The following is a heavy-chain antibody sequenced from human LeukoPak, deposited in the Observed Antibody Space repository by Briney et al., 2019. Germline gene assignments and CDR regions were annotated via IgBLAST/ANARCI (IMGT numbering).Heavy chain of an antibody. J-gene: IGHJ4*02. CDR2: ISGSGGST. V-gene: IGHV3-23*01. Sequence: PGGSLRLSCAASGFTFSSYAVSWVRQAPGKGLEWVSSISGSGGSTYSADSVKGRFTISRDNAKNSLYLQMNSLRAEDTAVYYCARLRRGYSGYNYFDYWGQGTLVTVSS. D-gene: IGHD5-12*01. CDR3: ARLRRGYSGYNYFDY. CDR1: GFTFSSYA.